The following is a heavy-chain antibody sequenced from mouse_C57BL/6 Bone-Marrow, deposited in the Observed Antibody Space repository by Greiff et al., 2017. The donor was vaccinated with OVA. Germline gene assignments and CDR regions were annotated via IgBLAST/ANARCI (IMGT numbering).Heavy chain of an antibody. D-gene: IGHD1-1*01. V-gene: IGHV1-26*01. J-gene: IGHJ2*01. CDR3: ARTCIYYYGSSYVKDY. Sequence: EVQLQQSGPELVKPGASVKISCKASGYTFTDYYMNWVKQSHGKSLEWIGDINPNNGGTSYNQKFKGKATLTVDKSSSTAYMELRSLTSEDSAVYYCARTCIYYYGSSYVKDYWGQGTTLTVSS. CDR2: INPNNGGT. CDR1: GYTFTDYY.